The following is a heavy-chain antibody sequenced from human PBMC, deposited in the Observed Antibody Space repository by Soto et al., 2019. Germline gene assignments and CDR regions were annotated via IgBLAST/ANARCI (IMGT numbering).Heavy chain of an antibody. CDR2: ISDDGSNK. CDR1: GFTFSNYA. V-gene: IGHV3-30-3*01. CDR3: ARDRYSEATLFDH. Sequence: GGSLILSCAASGFTFSNYAMNWVRQAPGKGLEWVAVISDDGSNKYYADSVRGRFTISRDNSKSTLFLHMNSLGPEDTAVYYCARDRYSEATLFDHWGQVTLVTVSS. D-gene: IGHD5-12*01. J-gene: IGHJ4*02.